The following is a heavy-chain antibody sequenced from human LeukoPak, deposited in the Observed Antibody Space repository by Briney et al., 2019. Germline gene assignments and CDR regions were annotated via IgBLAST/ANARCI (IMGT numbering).Heavy chain of an antibody. Sequence: ASVKVSCKASGYTFTRYAMHWVRQAPGQRLEWTGWINAGNGNTKYSQKFQGRVTITRDTSASTAYMELSSLRSEDTAVYYCARDWGKAAAGNAVWGQGTLVTVSS. D-gene: IGHD6-13*01. V-gene: IGHV1-3*01. CDR3: ARDWGKAAAGNAV. J-gene: IGHJ4*02. CDR1: GYTFTRYA. CDR2: INAGNGNT.